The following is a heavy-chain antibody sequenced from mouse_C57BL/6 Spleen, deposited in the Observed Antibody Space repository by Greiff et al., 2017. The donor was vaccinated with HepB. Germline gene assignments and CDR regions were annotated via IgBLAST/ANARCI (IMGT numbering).Heavy chain of an antibody. J-gene: IGHJ4*01. CDR2: INPNYGTT. CDR1: GYSFTDYH. Sequence: EVQLQQSGPELVKPGASVKISCKASGYSFTDYHMNWVKQSNGKSLEWIGVINPNYGTTSYNQKFKGKATLTVDQSSSTAYMQLNSLTSEDSAVYYCARGRYYGSSGDMDYWGQGTSVTVSS. V-gene: IGHV1-39*01. D-gene: IGHD1-1*01. CDR3: ARGRYYGSSGDMDY.